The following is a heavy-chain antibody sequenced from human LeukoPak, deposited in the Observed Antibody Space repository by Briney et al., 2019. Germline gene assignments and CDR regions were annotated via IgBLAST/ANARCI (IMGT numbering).Heavy chain of an antibody. CDR1: GFTFSSYS. CDR3: ASSPCGDLDY. J-gene: IGHJ4*02. V-gene: IGHV3-21*01. CDR2: ISSSSSYI. Sequence: GGSLRLSCAASGFTFSSYSMNWVRQAPGKGLEWVSSISSSSSYIYYADSVKGRFTISRDNAKNSLYLQMNSLRAEDTAVYYCASSPCGDLDYWGQGTLVTVSS. D-gene: IGHD3-10*01.